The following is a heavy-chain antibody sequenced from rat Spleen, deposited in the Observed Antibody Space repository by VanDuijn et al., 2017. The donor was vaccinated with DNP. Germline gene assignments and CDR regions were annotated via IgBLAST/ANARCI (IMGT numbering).Heavy chain of an antibody. V-gene: IGHV5S10*01. Sequence: EVQLVESGGGLVQPGRSLKLSCAASGFTFSDYNMAWVRQAPKKGLEWVATISYEGGTTYPGDSVKGRFTISRDNAKSTLYLQMDSLRSEETATYYCATHNYFYAMDAWGQGTSVTVSS. D-gene: IGHD1-11*01. CDR3: ATHNYFYAMDA. J-gene: IGHJ4*01. CDR2: ISYEGGTT. CDR1: GFTFSDYN.